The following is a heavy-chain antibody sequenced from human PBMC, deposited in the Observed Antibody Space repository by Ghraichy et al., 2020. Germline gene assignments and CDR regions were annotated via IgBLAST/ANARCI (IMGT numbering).Heavy chain of an antibody. J-gene: IGHJ4*02. CDR2: IYWNDDK. V-gene: IGHV2-5*01. CDR3: ARGKRDRRQLWFRGRCYFDY. CDR1: GFSLSTSGVG. Sequence: SGPTLVKPTQTLTLTCTFSGFSLSTSGVGVGWIRQPPGKALEWLALIYWNDDKRYSPSLKSRLTITKDTSKNQVVLTMTNMDPVDTATYYCARGKRDRRQLWFRGRCYFDYWGQGTLVTVSS. D-gene: IGHD5-18*01.